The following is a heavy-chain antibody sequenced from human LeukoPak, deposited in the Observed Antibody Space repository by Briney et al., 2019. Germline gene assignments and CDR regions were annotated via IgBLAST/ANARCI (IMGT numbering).Heavy chain of an antibody. CDR2: INPSGGST. CDR3: ARCQIEYSSSFTFDY. CDR1: GYTLTSYY. Sequence: ASVKVSCKASGYTLTSYYMHWVRQAPGQGLEWMGIINPSGGSTSYAQKFQGRVTMTRDTSTSTVYMELSSLRSEDTAVYYCARCQIEYSSSFTFDYWGQGTLVTVSS. J-gene: IGHJ4*02. D-gene: IGHD6-6*01. V-gene: IGHV1-46*01.